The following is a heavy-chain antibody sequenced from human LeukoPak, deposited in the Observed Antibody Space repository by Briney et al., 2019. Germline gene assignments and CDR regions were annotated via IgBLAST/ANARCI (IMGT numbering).Heavy chain of an antibody. CDR3: ARVGGSHDAFDI. V-gene: IGHV3-13*01. D-gene: IGHD1-26*01. J-gene: IGHJ3*02. Sequence: GGSLRLSCAASGFTFSSYDMHWVRQATGKGLEWVSAIGTAGDTYYPGSVKGRFTISRENAENSLYLQMNSLRAGDTAVYYCARVGGSHDAFDIWGQGTMVTVSS. CDR2: IGTAGDT. CDR1: GFTFSSYD.